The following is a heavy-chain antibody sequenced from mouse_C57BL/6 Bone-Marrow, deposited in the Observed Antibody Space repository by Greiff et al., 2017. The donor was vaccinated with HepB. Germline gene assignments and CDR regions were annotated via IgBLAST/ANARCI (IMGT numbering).Heavy chain of an antibody. CDR2: IHPNSGST. J-gene: IGHJ3*01. Sequence: QVQLQQPGAELVKPGASVKLSCKASGYTFTSYWMHWVKQRPGQGLEWIGMIHPNSGSTNYNEKFKSRATLTVDKSSSTAYMQLSSLTSEYSAVNYCARSCLRFAYWGQGTLVTVSS. D-gene: IGHD6-1*01. CDR3: ARSCLRFAY. CDR1: GYTFTSYW. V-gene: IGHV1-64*01.